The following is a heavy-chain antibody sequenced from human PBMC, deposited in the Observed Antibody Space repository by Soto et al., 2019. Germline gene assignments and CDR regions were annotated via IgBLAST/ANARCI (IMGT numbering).Heavy chain of an antibody. J-gene: IGHJ4*02. CDR2: MNPNNGNA. D-gene: IGHD6-25*01. CDR3: ARRKERSGPYYLDL. CDR1: GFTFITYD. Sequence: ASVKVSCKASGFTFITYDFSWVRQAAGQGLEWMGWMNPNNGNAGFARKFRGRINMTRNTSISTAYLELSSLRSDDSAVYFFARRKERSGPYYLDLWGQGTQVTVSS. V-gene: IGHV1-8*01.